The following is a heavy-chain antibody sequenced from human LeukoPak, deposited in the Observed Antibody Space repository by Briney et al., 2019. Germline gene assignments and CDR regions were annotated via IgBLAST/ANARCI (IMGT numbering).Heavy chain of an antibody. CDR1: GFTFSSYW. Sequence: QPGGSLRLSCVVSGFTFSSYWMHWVRQAPGKGLVRVSRINTDGSSTKYADSVKGRFSISRDNAKNTLYLQMDSLRAEDTAVYYCARAQLYYHGSGSYSTPTDYWGQGTLVAVSS. CDR3: ARAQLYYHGSGSYSTPTDY. D-gene: IGHD3-10*01. V-gene: IGHV3-74*01. CDR2: INTDGSST. J-gene: IGHJ4*02.